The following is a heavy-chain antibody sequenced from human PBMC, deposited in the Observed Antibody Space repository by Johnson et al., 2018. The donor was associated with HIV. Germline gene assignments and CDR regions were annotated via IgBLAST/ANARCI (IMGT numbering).Heavy chain of an antibody. CDR3: AKARLIAADDAFDI. J-gene: IGHJ3*02. D-gene: IGHD6-6*01. V-gene: IGHV3-33*06. Sequence: QVQLVESGGGVVQSGRSLRLSCAASGFTFSSYGMHWVRQAPGKGLEWVAVIWYDGSNKYYADSVKGRFTISRDNSKNTLYLQMNSLRAEDTAVYYCAKARLIAADDAFDIWGQGTMVTVSS. CDR2: IWYDGSNK. CDR1: GFTFSSYG.